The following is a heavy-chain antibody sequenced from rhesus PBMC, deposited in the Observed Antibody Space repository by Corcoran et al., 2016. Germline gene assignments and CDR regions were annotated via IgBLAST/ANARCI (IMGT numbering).Heavy chain of an antibody. CDR2: ISGSSGST. J-gene: IGHJ1*01. Sequence: QVQLQESGPGLVKPSETLSLTCAVSGGSVSSSNWWSWIRQPPGKGLEWIGYISGSSGSTYYNPSLKDRVTLSTDTSKNQCSLKLSSVTAADTAVYYCARSGYCSGIYCYAYFEFWGQGALVTVSS. CDR1: GGSVSSSNW. V-gene: IGHV4-65*01. D-gene: IGHD2-27*01. CDR3: ARSGYCSGIYCYAYFEF.